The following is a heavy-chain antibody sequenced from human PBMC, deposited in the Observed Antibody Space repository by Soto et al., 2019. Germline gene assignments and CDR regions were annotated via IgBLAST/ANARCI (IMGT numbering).Heavy chain of an antibody. D-gene: IGHD2-15*01. CDR3: ARDGHCSGGSCYSGAFDI. Sequence: SETLSLTCTVSGGSISSGDYSWSWIRQPPGKGLEWIGYIHYSGSTSYNPSLKSRLTLSVDTSKNQFSLKLDSVTAADTAVYYCARDGHCSGGSCYSGAFDIWGQGRMVTVS. V-gene: IGHV4-30-4*01. CDR1: GGSISSGDYS. CDR2: IHYSGST. J-gene: IGHJ3*02.